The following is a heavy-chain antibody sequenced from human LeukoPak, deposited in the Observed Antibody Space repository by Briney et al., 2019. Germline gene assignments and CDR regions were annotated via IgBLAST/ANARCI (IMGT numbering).Heavy chain of an antibody. CDR3: ARERVVALNWFDP. Sequence: SETLSLTCTVSGGSISSYYWSWIRQPPGKGLEWIGYIYYSGSTNYNPSLKSRVTISVDTSKNQFSLKLSSVTAADTAVYYCARERVVALNWFDPWGQGTLVTVSS. J-gene: IGHJ5*02. CDR1: GGSISSYY. V-gene: IGHV4-59*01. D-gene: IGHD2-15*01. CDR2: IYYSGST.